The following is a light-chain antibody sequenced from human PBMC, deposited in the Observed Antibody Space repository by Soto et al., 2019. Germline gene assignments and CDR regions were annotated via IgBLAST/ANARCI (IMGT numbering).Light chain of an antibody. V-gene: IGLV2-8*01. CDR2: EVN. Sequence: QSVLTQPPSASGYPGQSVTVSCTGTSSDVGGYDYVSWYQHHPGKAPKLIIYEVNKRPSWVAYRCSGSQSGNPASLAVSGLQSEDEADYSPISSGGNTRIVGGGTELAVL. CDR3: ISSGGNTRI. J-gene: IGLJ2*01. CDR1: SSDVGGYDY.